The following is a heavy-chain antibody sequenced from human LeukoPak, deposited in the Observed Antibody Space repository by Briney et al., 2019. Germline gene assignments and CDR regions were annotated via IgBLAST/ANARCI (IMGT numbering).Heavy chain of an antibody. CDR3: ARDSPEGNNWGSEPTFDY. Sequence: GGSLRLSWTASGFXLSRYWISWVRQAPGKGLEWVADIKGDGSKRYYADSVKGRFTISRDNAENSLYLQMNSLRAEDTAVYYCARDSPEGNNWGSEPTFDYWGQGTLVTVSS. D-gene: IGHD1-1*01. CDR1: GFXLSRYW. V-gene: IGHV3-7*04. CDR2: IKGDGSKR. J-gene: IGHJ4*02.